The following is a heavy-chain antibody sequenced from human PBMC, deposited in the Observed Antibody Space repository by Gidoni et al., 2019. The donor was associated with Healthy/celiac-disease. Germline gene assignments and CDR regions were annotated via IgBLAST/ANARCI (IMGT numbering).Heavy chain of an antibody. CDR1: GFTFSSSA. Sequence: EVQLVESGGGLVQPGGSLRLSCSASGFTFSSSAMHWVRQAPGKGLEYVSAISSNGGSTYYADSVKGRFTISRDNSKNTLYLQMSSLRAEDTAVYYCVKDPDNMITFGGVNPWGAFDICGQGTMVTVSS. CDR2: ISSNGGST. V-gene: IGHV3-64D*08. J-gene: IGHJ3*02. D-gene: IGHD3-16*01. CDR3: VKDPDNMITFGGVNPWGAFDI.